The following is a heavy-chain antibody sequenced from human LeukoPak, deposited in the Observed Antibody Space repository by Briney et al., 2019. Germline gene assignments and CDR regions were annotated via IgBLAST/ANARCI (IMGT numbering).Heavy chain of an antibody. CDR1: GGSISSYY. V-gene: IGHV4-59*08. CDR3: ASSSNWNYYSPFDY. CDR2: IYYSGST. D-gene: IGHD1-7*01. J-gene: IGHJ4*02. Sequence: PSETPSLTCTVPGGSISSYYWSWIRQPPGKGLEWIGYIYYSGSTNYNPSLKSRVTISVDTSKNQFSLKLSSVTAADTALYYCASSSNWNYYSPFDYWGQGTLVTVSS.